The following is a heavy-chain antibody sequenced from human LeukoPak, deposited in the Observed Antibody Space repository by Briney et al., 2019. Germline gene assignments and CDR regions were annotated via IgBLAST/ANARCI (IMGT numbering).Heavy chain of an antibody. J-gene: IGHJ4*02. Sequence: SETLSLTCTVSGGSISSCYWSWLRQPAGKGLEWIGRIYSSGNTNYNPSLESRVAMSVDTSKNQFSLKLSSVTAADTAVYYCAREGLLFCGGDCYGSWGQGTLVTVSS. CDR1: GGSISSCY. CDR2: IYSSGNT. D-gene: IGHD2-21*01. CDR3: AREGLLFCGGDCYGS. V-gene: IGHV4-4*07.